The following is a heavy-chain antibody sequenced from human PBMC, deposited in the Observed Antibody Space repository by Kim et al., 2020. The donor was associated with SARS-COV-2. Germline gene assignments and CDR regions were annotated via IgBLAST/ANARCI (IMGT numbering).Heavy chain of an antibody. D-gene: IGHD5-18*01. CDR2: INPTGGST. J-gene: IGHJ6*02. CDR3: ARERGEGDTAMVWYDYYYGMDV. Sequence: ASVKVSCKASGYTFTSNYIHWVRQAPGQGLEWMGVINPTGGSTNYAQKFQGRVTMTRDTSTSTVYMDLSSLRSEDTAVYYCARERGEGDTAMVWYDYYYGMDVWGQGTTVTVSS. V-gene: IGHV1-46*01. CDR1: GYTFTSNY.